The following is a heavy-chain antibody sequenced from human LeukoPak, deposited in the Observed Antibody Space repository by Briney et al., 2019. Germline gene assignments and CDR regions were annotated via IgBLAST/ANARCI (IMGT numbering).Heavy chain of an antibody. V-gene: IGHV3-9*01. Sequence: AGGSLRLSCAASGFTFDDYAMRWVRQAPGKGLEWVSGISWNSGSIGYADSVKGRFTISRDNAKNSLYLQMNSLRAEDTALYYCAKDTVATIYYYFDYWGQGTLVTVSS. CDR3: AKDTVATIYYYFDY. CDR1: GFTFDDYA. D-gene: IGHD5-12*01. J-gene: IGHJ4*02. CDR2: ISWNSGSI.